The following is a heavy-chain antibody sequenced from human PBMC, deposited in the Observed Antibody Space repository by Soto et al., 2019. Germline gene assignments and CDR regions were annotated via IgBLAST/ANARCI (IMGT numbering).Heavy chain of an antibody. D-gene: IGHD1-20*01. CDR3: ARDYNWNAFDY. CDR1: GFTFSNFA. J-gene: IGHJ4*02. Sequence: GGSLRLSCAGAGFTFSNFAIHWVRQVPGKGLEWVSRINSDGSRTTFADSVKGRFTVSRDNAKYTLSLEMNSLRPEDTALYYCARDYNWNAFDYWSPGTLVTVSS. V-gene: IGHV3-74*01. CDR2: INSDGSRT.